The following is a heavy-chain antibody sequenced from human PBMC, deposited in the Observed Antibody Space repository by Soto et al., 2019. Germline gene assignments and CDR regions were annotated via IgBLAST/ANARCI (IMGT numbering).Heavy chain of an antibody. V-gene: IGHV1-46*01. CDR2: INPSGGST. CDR1: GYTFTSYY. J-gene: IGHJ4*02. Sequence: ASVKVSCKASGYTFTSYYMHWVRQAPGQGLEWMGIINPSGGSTSYARKFQGRVTMTRDTSTSTVYMELSSLRSEDTAVYYCARSIAAAGRGNYFDYWGQGTLVTVSS. CDR3: ARSIAAAGRGNYFDY. D-gene: IGHD6-13*01.